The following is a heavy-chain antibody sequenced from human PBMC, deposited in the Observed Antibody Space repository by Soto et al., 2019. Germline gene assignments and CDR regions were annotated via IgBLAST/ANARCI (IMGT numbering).Heavy chain of an antibody. J-gene: IGHJ4*02. V-gene: IGHV1-18*01. CDR3: ARIIADRGGEGDY. CDR2: INSYNGNT. Sequence: QLVQSGAEVKKPGASVKVSCKASGYTFTSYGISWVRQAPGQGLEWMGWINSYNGNTNYAQKFQGRVTMTTDTYTTTAYMELRGVRSDDTAVSCCARIIADRGGEGDYWGQGTLVTVSS. CDR1: GYTFTSYG. D-gene: IGHD6-6*01.